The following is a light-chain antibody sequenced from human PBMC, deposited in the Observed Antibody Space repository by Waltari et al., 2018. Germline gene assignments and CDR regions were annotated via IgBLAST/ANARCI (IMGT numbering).Light chain of an antibody. CDR1: SSHVGNNF. J-gene: IGLJ3*02. V-gene: IGLV1-44*01. Sequence: QSVLTQPPSASGAPGPRVTISCSGSSSHVGNNFVTWYQQLRGTAPKLLIYRNDQRPSGVPDRFSGSKSGTSASLAISGLQSEDEGDYYCASWDDSPNGRWVFGGGTKLTVL. CDR2: RND. CDR3: ASWDDSPNGRWV.